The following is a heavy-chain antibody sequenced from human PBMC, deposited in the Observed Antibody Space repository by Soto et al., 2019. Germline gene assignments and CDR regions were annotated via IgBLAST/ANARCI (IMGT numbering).Heavy chain of an antibody. CDR2: ISSSSSYI. J-gene: IGHJ6*02. CDR1: GFTFSSYS. CDR3: ARGSSGGSCYHYGMDV. D-gene: IGHD2-15*01. Sequence: XGSLRRSGAASGFTFSSYSRNWVRQAPGKGLEWVSSISSSSSYIYYADSVKGRFTISRDNAKNSLYLQMNSLRAEDTAVYYCARGSSGGSCYHYGMDVCGQGTTVTVSS. V-gene: IGHV3-21*01.